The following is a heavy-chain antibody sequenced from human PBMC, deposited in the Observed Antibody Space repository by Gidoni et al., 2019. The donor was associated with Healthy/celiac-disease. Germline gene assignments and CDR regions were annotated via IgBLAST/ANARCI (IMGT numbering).Heavy chain of an antibody. J-gene: IGHJ4*02. V-gene: IGHV3-30*18. D-gene: IGHD2-15*01. CDR3: AKGDSDIVVVVAATPDYFDY. Sequence: QVQLVESGGGVVQPGRSLSLSCAASGFTFSSYGMHWFRQAPGKGLEWVAVRSYDGSNKYYADSVKGRFTISRDNSKNTLYLQMNSLRAEDTAVYYCAKGDSDIVVVVAATPDYFDYWGQGTLVTVSS. CDR2: RSYDGSNK. CDR1: GFTFSSYG.